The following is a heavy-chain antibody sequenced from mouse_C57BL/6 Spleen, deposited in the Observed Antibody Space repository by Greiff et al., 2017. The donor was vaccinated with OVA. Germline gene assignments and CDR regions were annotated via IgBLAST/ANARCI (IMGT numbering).Heavy chain of an antibody. CDR1: GYTFTSYW. CDR3: ARIYGPYDMAG. J-gene: IGHJ4*01. V-gene: IGHV1-55*01. D-gene: IGHD1-1*02. CDR2: IYPGSGST. Sequence: VQLQQSGAELVKPGASVKMSCKASGYTFTSYWITWVKQRPGQGLEWIGDIYPGSGSTNYNEKFKSKATLTADTSSNTAYMQLSSLTSEDSAVYYCARIYGPYDMAGWGQGTSVTVSS.